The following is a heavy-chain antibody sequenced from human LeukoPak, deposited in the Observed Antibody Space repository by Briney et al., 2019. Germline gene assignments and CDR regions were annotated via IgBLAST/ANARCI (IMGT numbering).Heavy chain of an antibody. CDR3: AKDIVQGYSYGFNLAFDY. V-gene: IGHV3-43*01. Sequence: GGSLRLSCAASGFTFDDYTMHWVRQAPGKGLEWVSLISWDGGSTYYADSVKGRFTISRDNSKNSLYLQMNSLRTEDTALYYCAKDIVQGYSYGFNLAFDYWGQGTLVTVSS. CDR1: GFTFDDYT. J-gene: IGHJ4*02. D-gene: IGHD5-18*01. CDR2: ISWDGGST.